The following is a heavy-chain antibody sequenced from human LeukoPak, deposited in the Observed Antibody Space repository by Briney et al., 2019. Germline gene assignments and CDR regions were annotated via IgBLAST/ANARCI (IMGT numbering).Heavy chain of an antibody. CDR1: GFTFSDYY. CDR2: MSGSGTTI. D-gene: IGHD4-17*01. V-gene: IGHV3-11*01. CDR3: VRDVDDYDHHRGDS. J-gene: IGHJ4*02. Sequence: GGSLRLSCAASGFTFSDYYMTWIRQAPGKGLEWISYMSGSGTTIYYADSVKGRFTISRDNAKNSLYLQMNSLRAEDTAVYYCVRDVDDYDHHRGDSWGQGTLVTVSS.